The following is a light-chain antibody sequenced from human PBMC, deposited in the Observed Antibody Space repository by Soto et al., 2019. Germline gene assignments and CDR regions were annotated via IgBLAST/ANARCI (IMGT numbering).Light chain of an antibody. CDR2: DAS. Sequence: EFVLTQSPSTLSLSPGERATLSCRASQSIRTSLAWYQQKPGQAPRLVIFDASNRANGVPARFGGSGSGTDFTLTINSLEPEDFAVYYCQQRNVWPPITFAQGTRLEI. J-gene: IGKJ5*01. V-gene: IGKV3-11*01. CDR1: QSIRTS. CDR3: QQRNVWPPIT.